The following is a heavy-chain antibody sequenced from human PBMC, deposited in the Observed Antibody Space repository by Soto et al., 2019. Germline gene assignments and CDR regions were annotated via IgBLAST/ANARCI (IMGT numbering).Heavy chain of an antibody. D-gene: IGHD7-27*01. J-gene: IGHJ6*02. V-gene: IGHV3-33*01. Sequence: QVQLVESGGDVVQSGRSLRLSCTASGYSFGSHGIHWVRQAPGKGLEWVAVIWFVGSQEYYADSVKGRFTTSRDNSKNTAYLQVNSLRAEDTAVYYCARTVGTKPDVWGQGTTVIVSS. CDR2: IWFVGSQE. CDR3: ARTVGTKPDV. CDR1: GYSFGSHG.